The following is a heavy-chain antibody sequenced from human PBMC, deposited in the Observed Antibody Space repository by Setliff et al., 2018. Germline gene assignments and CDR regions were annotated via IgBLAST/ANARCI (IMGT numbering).Heavy chain of an antibody. Sequence: SVKVSCQASGYTFTSYAMHWVRQAPGQRLEWMGWINAGNGNTKYSQKFQGRVTITRDTSASTAYMELSSLRSEDTAVYYCARDNIGYITGIPYYYYYYMDVWGKGTTVTVSS. CDR3: ARDNIGYITGIPYYYYYYMDV. J-gene: IGHJ6*03. D-gene: IGHD1-20*01. CDR1: GYTFTSYA. CDR2: INAGNGNT. V-gene: IGHV1-3*01.